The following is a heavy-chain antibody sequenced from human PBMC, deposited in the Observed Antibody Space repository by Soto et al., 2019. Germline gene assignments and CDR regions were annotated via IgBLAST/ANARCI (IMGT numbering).Heavy chain of an antibody. D-gene: IGHD3-3*01. CDR1: GGTFSSSA. CDR2: IIPLFGTA. CDR3: ARVFDLRWFDP. J-gene: IGHJ5*02. Sequence: SVKVSCQASGGTFSSSAISWVRQAPGQGLEWMGGIIPLFGTANYAQKFQGRVTITADKSTSTAYRELSSLRSEDTDVYYCARVFDLRWFDPWGQGTLVTVS. V-gene: IGHV1-69*06.